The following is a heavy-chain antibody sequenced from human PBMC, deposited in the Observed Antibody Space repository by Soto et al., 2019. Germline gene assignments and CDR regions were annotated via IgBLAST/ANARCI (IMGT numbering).Heavy chain of an antibody. J-gene: IGHJ4*02. CDR1: GFIFRTDG. V-gene: IGHV3-30*18. CDR2: ISYDGSNI. CDR3: AKSPNLGLFYDFWSAFDY. Sequence: QVQLVESGGGVVQSGRSLRLSCAAYGFIFRTDGMHWVRQAPGKGLEWVAIISYDGSNIYYADSVKGRFTISRDNSKNTLYLEINSLRAEDTAVYYCAKSPNLGLFYDFWSAFDYWGQGTLVSLYS. D-gene: IGHD3-3*01.